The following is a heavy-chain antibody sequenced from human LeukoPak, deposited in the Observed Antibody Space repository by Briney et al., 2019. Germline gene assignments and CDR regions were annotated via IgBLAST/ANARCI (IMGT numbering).Heavy chain of an antibody. CDR2: IYSGGST. CDR3: ARDPAAVSTNTYG. D-gene: IGHD6-13*01. V-gene: IGHV3-66*01. J-gene: IGHJ4*02. CDR1: GLDVSNHY. Sequence: PGGSLRLSCAASGLDVSNHYMRWVRQAPGKGLEWVSLIYSGGSTYYTDSVKGRFTISRDGSKNMLYLQMNSLRVEDTAVYYCARDPAAVSTNTYGWGQGTLVTVSS.